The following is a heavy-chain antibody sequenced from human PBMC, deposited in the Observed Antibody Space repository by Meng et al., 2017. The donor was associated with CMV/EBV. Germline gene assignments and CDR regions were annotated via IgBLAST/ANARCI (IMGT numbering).Heavy chain of an antibody. CDR2: IRSKANSYAT. D-gene: IGHD4/OR15-4a*01. Sequence: GESLKISCAASGFTFSGSAMHWVRQASGKGLEWVGRIRSKANSYATAYAASVKGRFTISRDDSKNTAYLQMNSLRAEDTAVYYCAKDQRLTSDPYGMDVWGQGTTVTVSS. V-gene: IGHV3-73*01. CDR1: GFTFSGSA. CDR3: AKDQRLTSDPYGMDV. J-gene: IGHJ6*02.